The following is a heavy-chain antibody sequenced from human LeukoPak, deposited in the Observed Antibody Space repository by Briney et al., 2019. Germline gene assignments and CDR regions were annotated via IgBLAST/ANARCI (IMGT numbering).Heavy chain of an antibody. D-gene: IGHD2-2*02. V-gene: IGHV4-4*07. CDR1: GGSISSYY. Sequence: PSETLSLTCTVSGGSISSYYWSWNRQPAGKGLEWIGRIYTSGSTNYNPSLKSRVTMSVDTSTNQFSLKLSSVTAADTAVYYCARELVGYCSSTSCYTDYYNYYYMDVWGKGTTVTVSS. CDR2: IYTSGST. CDR3: ARELVGYCSSTSCYTDYYNYYYMDV. J-gene: IGHJ6*03.